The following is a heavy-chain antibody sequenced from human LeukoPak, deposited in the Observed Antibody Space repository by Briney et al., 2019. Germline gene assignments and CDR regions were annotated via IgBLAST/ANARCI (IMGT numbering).Heavy chain of an antibody. Sequence: SETLSLTCTVSGGSISGYYWSWIRQPPGKGLEWIGYIYPSRSTNYNPSLKSRVTISVDTSKNHFSLRLSSVTAADTAVYYCARGAGGAYSQYYFDYWGQGTLVTVSS. J-gene: IGHJ4*02. V-gene: IGHV4-59*01. CDR1: GGSISGYY. D-gene: IGHD2-15*01. CDR3: ARGAGGAYSQYYFDY. CDR2: IYPSRST.